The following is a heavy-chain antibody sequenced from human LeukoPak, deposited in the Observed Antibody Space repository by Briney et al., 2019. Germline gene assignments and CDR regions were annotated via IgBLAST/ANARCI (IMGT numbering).Heavy chain of an antibody. Sequence: ASVKDSCKVSGYTFTGYYLHWVRQAPGQGLEWMGRINPSSGGTNYAQKFQGRVTMTRDTSINTAYLDLSSLRSDDTAVYYCARGPSGSDYWGRGTLVIVSS. J-gene: IGHJ4*02. CDR2: INPSSGGT. V-gene: IGHV1-2*06. CDR1: GYTFTGYY. D-gene: IGHD3-10*01. CDR3: ARGPSGSDY.